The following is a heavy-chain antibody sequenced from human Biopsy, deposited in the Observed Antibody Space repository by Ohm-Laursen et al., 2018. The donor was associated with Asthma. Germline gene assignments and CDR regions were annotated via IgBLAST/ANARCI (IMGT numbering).Heavy chain of an antibody. CDR2: IITVFGKT. J-gene: IGHJ6*02. Sequence: SVKVSCKAPGGTFSNFAISWVRQAPGQGLEWLGGIITVFGKTNYAQKFQGRVTITADESTSTAYMEVTSLRSEDTAIYYCARCQVGYSSGWSLLLKKIYYSGMDVWGQGTAVTVSS. V-gene: IGHV1-69*13. D-gene: IGHD6-19*01. CDR1: GGTFSNFA. CDR3: ARCQVGYSSGWSLLLKKIYYSGMDV.